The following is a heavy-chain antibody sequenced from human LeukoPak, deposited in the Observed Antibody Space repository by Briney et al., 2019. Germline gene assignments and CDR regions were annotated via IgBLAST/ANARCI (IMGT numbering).Heavy chain of an antibody. CDR2: IYYSGST. CDR3: ARGRRGSPGGWFDP. J-gene: IGHJ5*02. D-gene: IGHD1-26*01. V-gene: IGHV4-59*12. Sequence: SETLSLTCTVSGGSISSYYWSWIRQPPGKGLEWIGYIYYSGSTNYNPSLKSRVTISVDTSKNQFSLKLSSVTAADTAVYYCARGRRGSPGGWFDPWGQGTLVTVSS. CDR1: GGSISSYY.